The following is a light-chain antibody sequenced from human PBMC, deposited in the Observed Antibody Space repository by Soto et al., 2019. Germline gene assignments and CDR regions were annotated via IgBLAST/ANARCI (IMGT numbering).Light chain of an antibody. CDR1: QTISRW. V-gene: IGKV1-5*01. J-gene: IGKJ5*01. CDR2: DAS. Sequence: PLTYPARARSASVGNLVTITCRASQTISRWLAWYQQKPGRAPKLLIYDASTLESGVPSRFSGSGSETEVTLPTSRLQPDGFATDCCHSRPFGQGTRLEIK. CDR3: HSRP.